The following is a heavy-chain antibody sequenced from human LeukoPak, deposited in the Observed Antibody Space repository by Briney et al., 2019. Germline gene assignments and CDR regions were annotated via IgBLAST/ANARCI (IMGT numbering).Heavy chain of an antibody. CDR3: AKDRNSDFDY. D-gene: IGHD4-23*01. V-gene: IGHV3-23*01. J-gene: IGHJ4*02. CDR1: GFTFSSYA. CDR2: ISASGGTT. Sequence: GGSLRLSCAASGFTFSSYAMSWVRQAPGKGLEWVSAISASGGTTYYADSVKGRFTISRDNSKNTLYLQMNSLRAEDTAVYYCAKDRNSDFDYWGQGTLVTVSS.